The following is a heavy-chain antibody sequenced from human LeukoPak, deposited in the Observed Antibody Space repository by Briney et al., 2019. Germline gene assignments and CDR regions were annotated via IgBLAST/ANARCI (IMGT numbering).Heavy chain of an antibody. Sequence: SETLSLTCTVSGGSISSYYWSWIRQPPGKGLEWIGYIYYSGSTNYNPSLKSPVTISLDTSKNQFSLKLSSVTAADTAVYYCARGRWGRRSGGSWLLYAFDIWGQGTMVTVSS. V-gene: IGHV4-59*12. J-gene: IGHJ3*02. D-gene: IGHD2-15*01. CDR3: ARGRWGRRSGGSWLLYAFDI. CDR2: IYYSGST. CDR1: GGSISSYY.